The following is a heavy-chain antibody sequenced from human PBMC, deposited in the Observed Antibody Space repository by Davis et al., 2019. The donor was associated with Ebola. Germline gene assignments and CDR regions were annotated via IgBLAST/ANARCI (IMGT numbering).Heavy chain of an antibody. Sequence: MPSETLSLTCTVSGGSVSSGSYYWSWIRQPPGKGLEWIGYIYYSGSTNYNPSLKSRVTISVDTSKNQFSLKLSSVTAADTAVYYCARVKRSITMVQGVTLPNNWFDPWGQGTLVTVSS. D-gene: IGHD3-10*01. CDR3: ARVKRSITMVQGVTLPNNWFDP. CDR1: GGSVSSGSYY. CDR2: IYYSGST. J-gene: IGHJ5*02. V-gene: IGHV4-61*01.